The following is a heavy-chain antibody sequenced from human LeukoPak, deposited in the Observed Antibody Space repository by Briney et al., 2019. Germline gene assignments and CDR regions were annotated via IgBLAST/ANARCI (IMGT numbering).Heavy chain of an antibody. CDR1: GGTFSSYA. CDR2: IIPILGIA. V-gene: IGHV1-69*04. Sequence: GASVKVSCKASGGTFSSYAISWVRQAPGQGLEWMGRIIPILGIANYAQKFQGRVTITADKSTSTAYMELSSLRSEDTAVYYCARNTINYDYVWGSYRPDYWGQGTLVTVSS. J-gene: IGHJ4*02. D-gene: IGHD3-16*02. CDR3: ARNTINYDYVWGSYRPDY.